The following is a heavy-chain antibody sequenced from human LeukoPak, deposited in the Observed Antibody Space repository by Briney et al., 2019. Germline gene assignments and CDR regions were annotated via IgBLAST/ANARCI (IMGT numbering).Heavy chain of an antibody. D-gene: IGHD6-13*01. V-gene: IGHV4-4*07. CDR2: FYSSGGS. CDR3: ARGIAAFDY. CDR1: AGSISSYY. Sequence: SETLSRTSTVSAGSISSYYWSWIRHPAGKGLGCMGRFYSSGGSNYNTSLKSRVTMSVDTCKNQFSLKLSSVSAADTAVYYCARGIAAFDYWGQGSLVTVSS. J-gene: IGHJ4*02.